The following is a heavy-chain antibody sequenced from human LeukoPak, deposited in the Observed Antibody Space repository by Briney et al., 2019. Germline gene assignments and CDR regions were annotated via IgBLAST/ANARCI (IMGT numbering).Heavy chain of an antibody. CDR1: DA. V-gene: IGHV3-49*04. Sequence: GGSLRLSCTASDAMTWVRQAPGKGLEWVGFIRSKAYGGTTEYAASVKGRFTISRDDSKSIAYLQMNSLKTEDTAVYYCTRDQTPYYWGQGTLVTVSS. CDR2: IRSKAYGGTT. J-gene: IGHJ4*02. CDR3: TRDQTPYY.